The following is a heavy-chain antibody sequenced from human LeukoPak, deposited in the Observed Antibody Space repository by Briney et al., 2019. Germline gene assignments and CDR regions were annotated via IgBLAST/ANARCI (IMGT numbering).Heavy chain of an antibody. CDR3: ARSGTTSDILTGQNWFDP. V-gene: IGHV3-48*01. D-gene: IGHD3-9*01. CDR2: ISSSSSTI. Sequence: GGSLRLSCAASGFTFDDYGMSWVRQAPGKGLEWVSYISSSSSTIYNADSVKGRFTIFRDNAKNSLYLQMNSLRAEDTAVYYCARSGTTSDILTGQNWFDPWGQGTLVTVSS. CDR1: GFTFDDYG. J-gene: IGHJ5*02.